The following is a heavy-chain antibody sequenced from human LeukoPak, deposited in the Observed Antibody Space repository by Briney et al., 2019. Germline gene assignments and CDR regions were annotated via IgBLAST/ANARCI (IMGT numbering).Heavy chain of an antibody. CDR2: MNPNSGNT. J-gene: IGHJ4*02. CDR1: GYTFTSYD. CDR3: ARVFSIAVAGTLGY. Sequence: ASVKASCKASGYTFTSYDINWVRQATGQGLEWMGWMNPNSGNTGYAQKFQGRVTMTRNTSISTAYMELSSLRSENTAVYYCARVFSIAVAGTLGYWGQGTLVTVSS. V-gene: IGHV1-8*01. D-gene: IGHD6-19*01.